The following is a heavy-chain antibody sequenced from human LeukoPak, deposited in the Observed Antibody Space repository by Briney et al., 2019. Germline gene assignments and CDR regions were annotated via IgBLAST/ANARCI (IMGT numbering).Heavy chain of an antibody. CDR3: ARGVQGTIAVAGTGWFDP. CDR2: INHSGST. J-gene: IGHJ5*02. Sequence: PSDTLSLTCAVYGGSFSGYYWSWIRQPPGKGLEWIGEINHSGSTNYNPSLKSRVTISVNTSKNHFSLKLNSVTAADTAVYYCARGVQGTIAVAGTGWFDPWGQGTLVTVSS. CDR1: GGSFSGYY. D-gene: IGHD6-19*01. V-gene: IGHV4-34*01.